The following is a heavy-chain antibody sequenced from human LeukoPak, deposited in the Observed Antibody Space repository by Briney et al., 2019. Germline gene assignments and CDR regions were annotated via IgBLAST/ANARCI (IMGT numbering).Heavy chain of an antibody. CDR3: ARDLGYGDLMDY. CDR1: GFAFSSYW. J-gene: IGHJ4*02. V-gene: IGHV3-7*01. D-gene: IGHD4-17*01. Sequence: GGSLRLSCAASGFAFSSYWMSWVRQAPVKVLEWVANMKQDGSEKYYVDSVKGRFTISRDNAKNSLYLQMNSLRAEDTAVYYCARDLGYGDLMDYWGQGTLVTVSS. CDR2: MKQDGSEK.